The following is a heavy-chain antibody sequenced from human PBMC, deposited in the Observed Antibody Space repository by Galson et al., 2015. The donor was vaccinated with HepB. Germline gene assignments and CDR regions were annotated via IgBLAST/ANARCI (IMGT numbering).Heavy chain of an antibody. CDR1: GFTFSSYS. CDR2: ISSSSSYI. D-gene: IGHD3-22*01. V-gene: IGHV3-21*01. J-gene: IGHJ3*02. Sequence: SLRLSCAASGFTFSSYSMNWVRQAPGKGLEWVSSISSSSSYIYYADSVKGRFTISRDNAKNSLYLQMNSLRAEDTAVYYCASDPRSSSGYYHEGDAFDIWGQGTMVTVSS. CDR3: ASDPRSSSGYYHEGDAFDI.